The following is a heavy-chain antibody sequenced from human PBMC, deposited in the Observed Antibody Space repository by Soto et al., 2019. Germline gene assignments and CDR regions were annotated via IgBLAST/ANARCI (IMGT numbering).Heavy chain of an antibody. CDR1: GFTFSNAW. D-gene: IGHD6-13*01. Sequence: EVQLVESGGGLVKPGGSLRLSCAASGFTFSNAWMSWVRQAPGKGLEWVGRIKSKTDGGTTDYAAPVKGRFTISRDDSKNTLYLQMNSLKTEDTAVYYCTTDDAAGPPGFADYWGQGTLVTVSS. CDR2: IKSKTDGGTT. J-gene: IGHJ4*02. CDR3: TTDDAAGPPGFADY. V-gene: IGHV3-15*01.